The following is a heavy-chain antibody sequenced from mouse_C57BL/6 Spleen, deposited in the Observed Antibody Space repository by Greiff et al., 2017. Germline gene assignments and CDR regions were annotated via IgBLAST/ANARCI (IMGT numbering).Heavy chain of an antibody. V-gene: IGHV1-52*01. CDR2: IDPSDSET. CDR3: ARQDSSGYYYFDY. CDR1: GYTFTSYW. D-gene: IGHD3-2*02. Sequence: QVQLQQPGAELVRPGSSVKLSCKASGYTFTSYWMHWVKQRPIQGLEWIGNIDPSDSETHYNQKFKDKATLTVDNSSSTAYMQLSSRTYEDSAVYYCARQDSSGYYYFDYWGQGTTLTVSS. J-gene: IGHJ2*01.